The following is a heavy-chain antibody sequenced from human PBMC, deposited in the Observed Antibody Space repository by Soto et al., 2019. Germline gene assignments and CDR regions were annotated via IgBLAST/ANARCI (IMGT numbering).Heavy chain of an antibody. D-gene: IGHD2-2*01. V-gene: IGHV1-69*13. Sequence: SVKVSCKASGGTFSSYAISWVRRAPGQGLEWMGGIIPIFGTANYAQKFQGRVTITADESTSTAYMELSSLRSEDTAVYYCASWWSRVVPAPGAYYFDYWGQGTLVTVSS. CDR3: ASWWSRVVPAPGAYYFDY. CDR1: GGTFSSYA. CDR2: IIPIFGTA. J-gene: IGHJ4*01.